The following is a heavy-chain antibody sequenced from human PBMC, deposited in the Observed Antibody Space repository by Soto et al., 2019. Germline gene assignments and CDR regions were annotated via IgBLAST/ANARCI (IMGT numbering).Heavy chain of an antibody. V-gene: IGHV4-34*01. Sequence: PSETLSLTCAVYGGSFSGYYWSWIRQPPGKGLEWIGEINHSGSTNYNPSLKSRVTISVDTSKNQFSLKLSSVTAADTAVYYCARGTPTRFYCSSTSCPTGFDYWGQETLVTVSS. CDR1: GGSFSGYY. CDR3: ARGTPTRFYCSSTSCPTGFDY. J-gene: IGHJ4*02. D-gene: IGHD2-2*01. CDR2: INHSGST.